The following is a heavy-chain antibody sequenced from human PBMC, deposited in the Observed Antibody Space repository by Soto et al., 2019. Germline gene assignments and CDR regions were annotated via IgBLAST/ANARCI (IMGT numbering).Heavy chain of an antibody. J-gene: IGHJ3*02. V-gene: IGHV3-23*01. CDR2: IGGGGGDT. Sequence: GGALRLSCAASGFTFSSYAMSRVRQAPGKGLEWVSGIGGGGGDTYYADSVKGRFIISRDNSKSKLTLQMNGLRAEDTAVHYCAKDRMNHSCVWDSFDIWGQGTMVTVSS. CDR1: GFTFSSYA. CDR3: AKDRMNHSCVWDSFDI. D-gene: IGHD1-26*01.